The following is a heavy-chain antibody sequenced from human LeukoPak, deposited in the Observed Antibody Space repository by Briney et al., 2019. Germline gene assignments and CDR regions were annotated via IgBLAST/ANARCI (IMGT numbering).Heavy chain of an antibody. CDR3: ARDGAVGIAAAGTRGFDY. CDR1: GGSFSGYY. Sequence: SETLSLTCAAYGGSFSGYYWSWIRQPPGKGLEWIGEINHSGSTNYNPSLKSRVTISVDTSKNQFSLKLSSVTAADTAVYYCARDGAVGIAAAGTRGFDYWGQGTLVTVSS. V-gene: IGHV4-34*01. J-gene: IGHJ4*02. CDR2: INHSGST. D-gene: IGHD6-13*01.